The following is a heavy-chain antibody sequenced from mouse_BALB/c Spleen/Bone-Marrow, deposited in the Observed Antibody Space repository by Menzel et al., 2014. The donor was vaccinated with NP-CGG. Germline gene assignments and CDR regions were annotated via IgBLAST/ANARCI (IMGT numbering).Heavy chain of an antibody. V-gene: IGHV1-80*01. CDR3: ARQYGNYFDY. D-gene: IGHD2-10*02. CDR2: IYPGDGDT. Sequence: VMLVESGAELVRPGSSVKISCKASGYTFSSYWMNWVKQRPGQGLEWIGQIYPGDGDTNYNGEFKGKATLTADKSSSTAYMQLSSLTSEDSAVYFCARQYGNYFDYWGQGTTLTVSS. J-gene: IGHJ2*01. CDR1: GYTFSSYW.